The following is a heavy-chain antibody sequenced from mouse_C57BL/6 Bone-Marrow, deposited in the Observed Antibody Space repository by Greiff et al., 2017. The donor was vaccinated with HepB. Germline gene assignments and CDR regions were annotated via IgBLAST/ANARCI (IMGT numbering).Heavy chain of an antibody. CDR3: ARSAGSSPHWYFDV. CDR2: INPGSGGT. CDR1: GYAFTNYL. V-gene: IGHV1-54*01. J-gene: IGHJ1*03. Sequence: VQRVESGAELVRPGTSVKVSCKASGYAFTNYLIEWVKQRPGQGLEWIGVINPGSGGTNYNEKFKGKATLTADKSSSTAYMQLSSLTSEDSAVYFCARSAGSSPHWYFDVWGTGTTVTVSS. D-gene: IGHD1-1*01.